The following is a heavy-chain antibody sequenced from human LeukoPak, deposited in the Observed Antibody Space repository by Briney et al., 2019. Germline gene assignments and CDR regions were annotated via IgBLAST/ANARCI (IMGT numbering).Heavy chain of an antibody. D-gene: IGHD3-22*01. CDR1: GFTFSTYG. Sequence: AGGSLRLSCAASGFTFSTYGMHWVRQAPGKGLEGVAFIRYDGSNKFCADSVKGRFTISRDNSKNTLFLQMNSLRTADTAAYYCAKGDNSGYSYYFDYWGQGTLVTVSS. CDR2: IRYDGSNK. J-gene: IGHJ4*02. V-gene: IGHV3-30*02. CDR3: AKGDNSGYSYYFDY.